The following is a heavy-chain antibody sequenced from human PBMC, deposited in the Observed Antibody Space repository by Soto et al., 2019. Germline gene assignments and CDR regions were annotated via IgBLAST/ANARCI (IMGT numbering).Heavy chain of an antibody. CDR2: INHSGNS. Sequence: QVQLQESGPGLVKPSGTLSLTCAVSGGSISSDKWWSWVRQPPGKGLEWIWEINHSGNSNYNPSLKSRVIISVDKSKNQFSLKLSSVTDADTAVYYCARGARQHQRDYWGQGTLVTVSS. J-gene: IGHJ4*02. CDR3: ARGARQHQRDY. CDR1: GGSISSDKW. D-gene: IGHD2-2*01. V-gene: IGHV4-4*02.